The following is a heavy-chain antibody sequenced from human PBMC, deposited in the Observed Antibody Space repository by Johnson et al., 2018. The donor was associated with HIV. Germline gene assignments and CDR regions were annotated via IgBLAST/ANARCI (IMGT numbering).Heavy chain of an antibody. V-gene: IGHV3-20*04. Sequence: VQLVESGGGLVKPGGSLRLSCAASGCTFSNYWMTWVRQAPGKGLEWVSGINWSGGSAGYALSVKGRFTISRDNAKNSLYLQMNSLKTEDTAVYYCTTDQGYYGDAFDIWGQGTMVTVSS. CDR2: INWSGGSA. J-gene: IGHJ3*02. CDR3: TTDQGYYGDAFDI. D-gene: IGHD3-10*01. CDR1: GCTFSNYW.